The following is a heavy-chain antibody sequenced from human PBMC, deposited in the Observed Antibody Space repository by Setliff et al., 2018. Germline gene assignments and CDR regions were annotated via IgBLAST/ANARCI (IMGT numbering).Heavy chain of an antibody. CDR3: ARVDYYGSGNYYDH. CDR1: GYTFTNYG. CDR2: INNYNTNT. Sequence: ASVKVSCKTSGYTFTNYGITWVRQAPGQGLEWMGWINNYNTNTSYAQKFQGRVTMTTDTSTNTVFMELRSLRSDDTAVYYCARVDYYGSGNYYDHWGQGTLVTVSS. V-gene: IGHV1-18*01. J-gene: IGHJ4*02. D-gene: IGHD3-10*01.